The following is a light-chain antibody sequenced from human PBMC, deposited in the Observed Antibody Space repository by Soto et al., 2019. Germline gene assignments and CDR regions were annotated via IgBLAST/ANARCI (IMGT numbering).Light chain of an antibody. Sequence: HSALTQPPSASGAPGQRATISCSGSSSNSGSHPVNWYQQLPGTAPKLLLYGDHQRPSGVPVRFSASKSGASASLAIRGLQSEDEATYYCAAWDNSLNGLSVFGAGTKVTV. CDR3: AAWDNSLNGLSV. CDR2: GDH. J-gene: IGLJ1*01. V-gene: IGLV1-44*01. CDR1: SSNSGSHP.